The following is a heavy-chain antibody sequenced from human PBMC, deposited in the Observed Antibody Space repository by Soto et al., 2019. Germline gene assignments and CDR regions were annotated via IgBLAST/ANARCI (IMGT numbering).Heavy chain of an antibody. CDR1: GGTFSTYT. CDR3: AFDVNTGVVYFAN. CDR2: IIPMFGLP. V-gene: IGHV1-69*02. D-gene: IGHD3-3*01. Sequence: QVQLVQSGAEVKKPGSSVKVSCKVSGGTFSTYTISWVRQAPGQGLEWMGRIIPMFGLPNHAQKFQGRVTITADKSTDTSYLEMTGLRFEDTAVYYCAFDVNTGVVYFANWGQGTLFTVSS. J-gene: IGHJ4*02.